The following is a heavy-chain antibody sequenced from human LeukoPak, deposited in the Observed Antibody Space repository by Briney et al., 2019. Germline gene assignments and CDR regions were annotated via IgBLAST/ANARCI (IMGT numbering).Heavy chain of an antibody. D-gene: IGHD3-16*02. CDR1: GFTFSSYA. CDR3: AKELYDYVWGSYRYFGY. CDR2: ISGSGGST. Sequence: GGSLRLSCAASGFTFSSYAMSWVRQAPGKGLEWVSAISGSGGSTYYADSVKGRLTISRDNSKNKLYLQMNSLRAEDTAVYYCAKELYDYVWGSYRYFGYWGQGTLVTVSS. J-gene: IGHJ4*02. V-gene: IGHV3-23*01.